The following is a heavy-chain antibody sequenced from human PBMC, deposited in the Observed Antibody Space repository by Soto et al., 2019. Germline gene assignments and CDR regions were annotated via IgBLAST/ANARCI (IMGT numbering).Heavy chain of an antibody. CDR3: ARLPRPNDYESWFDP. Sequence: QPQLQESGPGLVKPSETLSLTCTVSGASITTSSYHWGWFRQSPGKGLEWIGTIHYSGTTYYNPSLRSRVSISVDTSNNQFSLNLSSVTAADTAVYYCARLPRPNDYESWFDPWGQGTLVTVSS. V-gene: IGHV4-39*01. J-gene: IGHJ5*02. D-gene: IGHD4-17*01. CDR1: GASITTSSYH. CDR2: IHYSGTT.